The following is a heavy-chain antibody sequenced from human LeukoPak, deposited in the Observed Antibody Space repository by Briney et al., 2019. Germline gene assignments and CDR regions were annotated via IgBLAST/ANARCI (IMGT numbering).Heavy chain of an antibody. Sequence: ASVKVSCKASGYTFTSYGISWVRQAPGQGLEWMGWISAYNGNTNYAQKLQGRVTMTTDTSTSTAYMELRSLRSDDTAVYYCATSTKDWNYGYFDYWGQGTLVTVSS. CDR1: GYTFTSYG. J-gene: IGHJ4*02. V-gene: IGHV1-18*01. D-gene: IGHD1-7*01. CDR3: ATSTKDWNYGYFDY. CDR2: ISAYNGNT.